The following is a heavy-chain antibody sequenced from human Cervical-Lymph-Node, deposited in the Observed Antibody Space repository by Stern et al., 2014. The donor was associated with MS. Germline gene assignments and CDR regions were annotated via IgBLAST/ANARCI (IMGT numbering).Heavy chain of an antibody. D-gene: IGHD3-22*01. CDR3: ASDRPNYYDSSGYYYGFDY. CDR1: GYTFTSYY. Sequence: QVQLVQSGAEVKKPGASVKVSCKASGYTFTSYYMHWVRQAPGQGLEWMGIIKPSGGSTSYGQKFQGRVTMTRDTSTSTVYMELSSLRSEDTAVYYCASDRPNYYDSSGYYYGFDYWGQGTLVTVSS. CDR2: IKPSGGST. V-gene: IGHV1-46*03. J-gene: IGHJ4*02.